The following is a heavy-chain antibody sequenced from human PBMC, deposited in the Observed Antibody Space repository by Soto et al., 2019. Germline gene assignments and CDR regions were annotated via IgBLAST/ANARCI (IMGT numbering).Heavy chain of an antibody. Sequence: PSETLSLTCTVSGGSIISYYWSWIRQPPGKGLEWIGYIYYSGSTNYNPSLKSRVTISVDTSKNQFSLKLSSVTAADTAVYYCARARGSYFDYWGQGTLVTVSS. CDR3: ARARGSYFDY. CDR1: GGSIISYY. CDR2: IYYSGST. D-gene: IGHD2-15*01. J-gene: IGHJ4*02. V-gene: IGHV4-59*01.